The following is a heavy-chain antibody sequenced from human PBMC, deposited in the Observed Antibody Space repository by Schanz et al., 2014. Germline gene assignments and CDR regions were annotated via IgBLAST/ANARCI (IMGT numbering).Heavy chain of an antibody. CDR2: ISHSGGSK. J-gene: IGHJ4*02. D-gene: IGHD3-9*01. V-gene: IGHV3-23*01. CDR1: GFTFNSYA. Sequence: DVQLLESGGGLVQPGGSLRLSCAASGFTFNSYAMTWVRQAPGKGLEWVSSISHSGGSKYYADSVKGRFTISRDNSENTQYLQMNSLSADDTAVYYCAKQIHYDILTVTRNWGQGTLVTVSS. CDR3: AKQIHYDILTVTRN.